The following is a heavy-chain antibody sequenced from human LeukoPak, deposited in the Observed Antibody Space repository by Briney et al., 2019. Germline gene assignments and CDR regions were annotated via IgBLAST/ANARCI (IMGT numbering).Heavy chain of an antibody. V-gene: IGHV3-30*02. CDR1: GFTFSRYG. J-gene: IGHJ3*02. CDR3: AKDLRLMVFTDFDAFDI. CDR2: IRYDGSNK. D-gene: IGHD1-14*01. Sequence: GGSLRLSCAASGFTFSRYGMHWVRQAPGKGLEWVTFIRYDGSNKYYVDSVTGRFTISRDNSKNTLYLQMNSLRAEDTAVYYCAKDLRLMVFTDFDAFDIWGQGTMVTVSS.